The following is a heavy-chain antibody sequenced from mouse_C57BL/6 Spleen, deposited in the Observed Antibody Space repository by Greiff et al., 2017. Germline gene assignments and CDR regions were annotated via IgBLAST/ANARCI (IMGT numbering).Heavy chain of an antibody. CDR1: GFSLTSYG. D-gene: IGHD1-1*01. CDR2: IWGVGST. J-gene: IGHJ4*01. Sequence: VQLQESGPGLVAPSQSLSITCTVSGFSLTSYGVDWVRQSPGKGLEWLGVIWGVGSTNYNSALKSRLSISKDNSKSQVFLKMNSLQTDDTAMYYCARSSITTVENYAMDYWGQGTSVTVSS. V-gene: IGHV2-6*01. CDR3: ARSSITTVENYAMDY.